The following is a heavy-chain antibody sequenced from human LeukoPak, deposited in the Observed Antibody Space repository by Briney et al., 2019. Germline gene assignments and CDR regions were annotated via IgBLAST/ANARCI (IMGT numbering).Heavy chain of an antibody. J-gene: IGHJ5*02. D-gene: IGHD3-10*01. CDR2: ISGSGGST. Sequence: GGSLRLSCAASGFTFSSYAMSWVRQAPGKGLEWVSAISGSGGSTYYADSVKGRFTISRDNSKNTLYLQMNSLRAEDTAVYYCAKFRYYYGSGSHNWFDPWGQGTLVAVSS. CDR3: AKFRYYYGSGSHNWFDP. V-gene: IGHV3-23*01. CDR1: GFTFSSYA.